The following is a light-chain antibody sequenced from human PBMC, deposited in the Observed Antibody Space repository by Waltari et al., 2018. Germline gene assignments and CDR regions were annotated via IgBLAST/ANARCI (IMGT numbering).Light chain of an antibody. CDR3: QQFNTYPYT. V-gene: IGKV1-13*02. CDR2: DAS. J-gene: IGKJ2*01. CDR1: QRISSA. Sequence: AIQLTQSPSSLSASVGDRVTITCRASQRISSALAWYQQKPGKAPKLLIYDASRLETGVPSRFSGSGSGTDFSLTISGLQPVDFATYHCQQFNTYPYTFGQGTKVEIK.